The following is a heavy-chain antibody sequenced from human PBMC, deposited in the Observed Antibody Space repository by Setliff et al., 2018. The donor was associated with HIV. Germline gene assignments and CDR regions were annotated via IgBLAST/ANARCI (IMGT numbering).Heavy chain of an antibody. CDR2: FYSGNSGI. J-gene: IGHJ4*02. D-gene: IGHD6-19*01. CDR3: AKGASPAGSVAYFDY. V-gene: IGHV3-23*03. Sequence: PGGSLRLSCAASQFTLNNYAMNWVRQAPGKGLEWISVFYSGNSGIYYADSVKGRFIVPRDNSKNTLYLQMNSLTVEDTAVYYCAKGASPAGSVAYFDYWGQGTLVTVSS. CDR1: QFTLNNYA.